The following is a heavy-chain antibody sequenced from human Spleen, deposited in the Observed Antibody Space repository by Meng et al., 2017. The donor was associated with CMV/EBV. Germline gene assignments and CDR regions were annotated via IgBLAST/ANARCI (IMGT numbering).Heavy chain of an antibody. J-gene: IGHJ6*02. CDR2: IGTAGDT. CDR1: GFTFSSYD. CDR3: ARVWGLQPDYYGMDV. D-gene: IGHD4-11*01. Sequence: ESLKISCAASGFTFSSYDMHWVRQATGKGLEWVSAIGTAGDTYYPGSVKGRFTISRENAKNSLYLQMNSLRAGDTAVYYCARVWGLQPDYYGMDVWGQGTTVTVSS. V-gene: IGHV3-13*01.